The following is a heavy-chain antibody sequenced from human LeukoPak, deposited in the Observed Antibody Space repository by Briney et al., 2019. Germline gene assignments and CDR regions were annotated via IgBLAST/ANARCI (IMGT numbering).Heavy chain of an antibody. D-gene: IGHD5-18*01. V-gene: IGHV3-30-3*01. J-gene: IGHJ4*02. CDR2: ISYDGSNK. CDR3: ARGRGSAMALLVTAFDY. CDR1: GFTFSSYA. Sequence: PGGSLRLSCAASGFTFSSYAMHWVRQAPGKGLEWVAVISYDGSNKYYADSVKGRFTISRDDSKNTLYLQMNSLRAEDTAVYYCARGRGSAMALLVTAFDYWGQGTLVTVSS.